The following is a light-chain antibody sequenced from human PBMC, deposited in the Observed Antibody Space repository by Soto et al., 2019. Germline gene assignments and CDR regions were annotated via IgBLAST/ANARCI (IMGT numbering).Light chain of an antibody. V-gene: IGKV3-11*01. CDR3: QQRSNWPLT. CDR2: DAS. J-gene: IGKJ4*01. CDR1: QSVNNY. Sequence: EIILTQSPATLSLSPGERATLSCRTSQSVNNYLAWYQQKPGQAPRLLIYDASSRATGIPARFSGSGSGTDFTLTISSLEPEDFAVYYCQQRSNWPLTFGGGTKVEIK.